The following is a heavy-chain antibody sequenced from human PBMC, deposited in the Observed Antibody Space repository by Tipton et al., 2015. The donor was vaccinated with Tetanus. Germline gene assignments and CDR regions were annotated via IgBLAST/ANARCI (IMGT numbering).Heavy chain of an antibody. CDR1: GDSLSNGDYY. CDR3: AGVTAQRTELYFDH. V-gene: IGHV4-30-4*01. CDR2: IYYSGST. Sequence: TLSLTCTVSGDSLSNGDYYWSWIRQPPGKGLESIGYIYYSGSTYYNPSLKSRVTISVDTSKNQISLKLSSVTAADTAVYFCAGVTAQRTELYFDHWGQGTLVTVSS. J-gene: IGHJ4*02. D-gene: IGHD6-13*01.